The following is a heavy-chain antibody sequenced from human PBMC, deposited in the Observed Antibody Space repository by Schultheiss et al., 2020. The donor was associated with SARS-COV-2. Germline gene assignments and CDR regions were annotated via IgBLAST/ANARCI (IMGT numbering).Heavy chain of an antibody. CDR2: ISYDGSNK. V-gene: IGHV3-30*06. J-gene: IGHJ3*02. CDR1: GFTFSSYG. CDR3: ARGGEMTTVTYGDAFDI. D-gene: IGHD4-17*01. Sequence: GESLKISCAASGFTFSSYGMHWVRQAPGKGLEWVAVISYDGSNKYYADSVKGRFTISRDNSKNTLYLQMNSLRAEDTAVYYCARGGEMTTVTYGDAFDIWGQGTMVTVSS.